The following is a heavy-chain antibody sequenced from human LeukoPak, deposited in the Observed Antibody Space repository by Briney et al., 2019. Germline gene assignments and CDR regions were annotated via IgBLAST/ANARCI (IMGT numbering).Heavy chain of an antibody. J-gene: IGHJ6*03. CDR2: IDRSGTTK. CDR3: ARDGQWLVLWAHYYYMDV. D-gene: IGHD6-19*01. V-gene: IGHV3-NL1*01. Sequence: GGSLRLSCAASGFTFSSYDINWVRQAPGKGLEWVTFIDRSGTTKYYADSVQGRFTISRDNSKNTLYLQMNSLRAEDTAVYYCARDGQWLVLWAHYYYMDVWGKGTTVTVSS. CDR1: GFTFSSYD.